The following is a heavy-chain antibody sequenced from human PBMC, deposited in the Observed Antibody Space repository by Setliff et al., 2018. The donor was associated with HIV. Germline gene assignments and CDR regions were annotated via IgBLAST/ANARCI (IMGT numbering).Heavy chain of an antibody. CDR2: ISYDGSRI. V-gene: IGHV3-30*07. J-gene: IGHJ4*02. Sequence: PGGSLRLSCAASGFTYSSYWMGWVRQAPGKGLEWVSVISYDGSRISYADPVRGRFTISRDNSKNTIYLQMNSLRAEDTAIYYCAKCQGYNWNDGKVAPFDYWGQGALVTVSS. CDR3: AKCQGYNWNDGKVAPFDY. CDR1: GFTYSSYW. D-gene: IGHD1-20*01.